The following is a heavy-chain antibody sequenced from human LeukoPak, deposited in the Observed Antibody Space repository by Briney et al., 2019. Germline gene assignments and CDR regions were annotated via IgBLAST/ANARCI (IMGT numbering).Heavy chain of an antibody. V-gene: IGHV4-4*07. CDR3: ARTRFLEWSYAFDI. CDR2: IYTSGST. D-gene: IGHD3-3*01. CDR1: GGSISSYY. J-gene: IGHJ3*02. Sequence: SETLSLTCTVSGGSISSYYWSWIRQPAGKGLEWIGRIYTSGSTNYNPSLKSRVTMSVDTSKNQFSLKLSSVTAADTAVYYCARTRFLEWSYAFDIWGQGTMVTVSS.